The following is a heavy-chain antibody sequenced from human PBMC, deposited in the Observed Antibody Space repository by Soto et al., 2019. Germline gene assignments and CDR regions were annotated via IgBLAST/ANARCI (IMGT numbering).Heavy chain of an antibody. J-gene: IGHJ4*02. D-gene: IGHD2-2*01. V-gene: IGHV4-34*01. CDR1: GGTFSGYY. Sequence: PSETLSLTCAVYGGTFSGYYWSWIRQPPGKGLEWIGEINHSGSTNYNPSLKSRVTISVDTSKNQFSLKLSSVTAADTAVYYCARDFSIWPNQLDFDYWGQGTLVTVSS. CDR2: INHSGST. CDR3: ARDFSIWPNQLDFDY.